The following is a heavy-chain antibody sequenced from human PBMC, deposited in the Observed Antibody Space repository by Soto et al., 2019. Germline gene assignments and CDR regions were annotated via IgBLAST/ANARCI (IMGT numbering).Heavy chain of an antibody. CDR1: GFTFSGSA. D-gene: IGHD1-1*01. Sequence: GGSLRLSGAASGFTFSGSAMHWVRHASGKGLDLVGRIRSKANSYATAYAASVKGRFTISRDDSKNTAYLQMNSLKTEDTAVYYCTTNGLIAYNYYYGMDVWGQGTTVTVSS. J-gene: IGHJ6*02. V-gene: IGHV3-73*01. CDR2: IRSKANSYAT. CDR3: TTNGLIAYNYYYGMDV.